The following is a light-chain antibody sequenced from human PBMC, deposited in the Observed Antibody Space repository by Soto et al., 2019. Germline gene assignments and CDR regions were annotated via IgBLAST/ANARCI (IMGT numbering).Light chain of an antibody. J-gene: IGKJ1*01. V-gene: IGKV3-20*01. CDR1: QSVSSNY. CDR3: QQYGSSRWT. Sequence: EIVLTQSPGTLSLSPGERATLSCRASQSVSSNYLAWYQQIPGQPPRLLISDASSRATGIPDRFSGTGSGTDFTLTISRLEPEDFAVYYCQQYGSSRWTFGQGTNVEIK. CDR2: DAS.